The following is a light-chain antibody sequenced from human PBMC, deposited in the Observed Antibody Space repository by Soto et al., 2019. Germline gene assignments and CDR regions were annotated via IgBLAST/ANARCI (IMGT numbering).Light chain of an antibody. V-gene: IGKV2-28*01. CDR1: QSLLYSNGYNY. Sequence: DVVMTQSPLSLPVTLGQPASISCRSSQSLLYSNGYNYLDWYLQKPGQSPQLLIYLGSNRSSGVPDRFSGSGSGTDCTLKISRVEAEDVGIYYCMQALQLRTFGQGTKVDIK. J-gene: IGKJ1*01. CDR2: LGS. CDR3: MQALQLRT.